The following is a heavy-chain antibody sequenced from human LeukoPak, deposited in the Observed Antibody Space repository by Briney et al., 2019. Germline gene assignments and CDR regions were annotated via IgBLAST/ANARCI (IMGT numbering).Heavy chain of an antibody. CDR3: AREGRPAAENTFYFYYGMDV. V-gene: IGHV4-59*01. D-gene: IGHD6-13*01. J-gene: IGHJ6*02. Sequence: SGTLSLTCTVFGGSISGYYWNWIRQVPGKGLEWIGFLHHSGSTDYNPSLQSRVTISVDTSKNQLSLKLRSVTAADTAVYYCAREGRPAAENTFYFYYGMDVWGQGTAVTVSS. CDR2: LHHSGST. CDR1: GGSISGYY.